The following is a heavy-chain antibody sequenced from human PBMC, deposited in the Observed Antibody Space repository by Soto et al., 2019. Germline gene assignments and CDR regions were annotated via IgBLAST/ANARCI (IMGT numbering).Heavy chain of an antibody. J-gene: IGHJ5*02. CDR3: ARMYSSGSGWFHP. D-gene: IGHD6-19*01. Sequence: KPSETLSLTCFVSGYSITAGGYYWGWIRHHPGKGLEWIGSFYSSGSIIYNPSLRSRVSISGDTSSNQFSMSLTSVTAADTARYYCARMYSSGSGWFHPWGQGTLVTVSS. V-gene: IGHV4-39*07. CDR2: FYSSGSI. CDR1: GYSITAGGYY.